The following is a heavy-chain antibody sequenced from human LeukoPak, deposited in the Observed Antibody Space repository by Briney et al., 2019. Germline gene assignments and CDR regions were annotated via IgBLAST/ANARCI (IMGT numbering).Heavy chain of an antibody. CDR3: AREWMARSTSRNQD. V-gene: IGHV4-34*01. CDR1: GGSFSGYY. J-gene: IGHJ4*02. Sequence: SETLSLTCAVYGGSFSGYYWSWIRQPPGKGLEWIGEINHSGSTNYNPSLKSRVTISVDTSKNQFSLKLSSVTAADTAVYYCAREWMARSTSRNQDWGQGTLVTVSS. D-gene: IGHD2-2*01. CDR2: INHSGST.